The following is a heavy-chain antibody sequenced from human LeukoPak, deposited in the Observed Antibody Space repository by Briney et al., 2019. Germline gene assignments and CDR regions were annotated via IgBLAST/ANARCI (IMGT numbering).Heavy chain of an antibody. CDR1: GGSISSSSYY. D-gene: IGHD1-26*01. J-gene: IGHJ3*02. Sequence: KPSETLSLTRTVSGGSISSSSYYWGWIRQPPGKGLEWIGRIYTSGSTNYNPSLKSRVTISVDTSKNQFSLKLSSVTAADTAVYYCARHGGVKWELLSAFDIWGQGTMVTVPS. CDR2: IYTSGST. V-gene: IGHV4-39*01. CDR3: ARHGGVKWELLSAFDI.